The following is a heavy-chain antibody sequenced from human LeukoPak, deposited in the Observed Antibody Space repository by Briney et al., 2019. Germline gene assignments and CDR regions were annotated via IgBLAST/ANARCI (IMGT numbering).Heavy chain of an antibody. D-gene: IGHD3-16*01. V-gene: IGHV3-7*03. CDR1: GLRFRSYA. J-gene: IGHJ6*02. CDR3: ARGGGLDV. Sequence: GGSLRLSCVASGLRFRSYAMNWARQAPGKGLEWVASINHNGNVNYYVDSVKGRFTIFRDNAKNSLYLQMSNLRAEDTAVYFCARGGGLDVWGQGATVTVSS. CDR2: INHNGNVN.